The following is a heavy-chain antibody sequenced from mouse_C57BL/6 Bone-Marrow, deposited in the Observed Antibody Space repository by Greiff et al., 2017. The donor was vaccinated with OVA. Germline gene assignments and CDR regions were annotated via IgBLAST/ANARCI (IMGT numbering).Heavy chain of an antibody. CDR3: ARRDYGSSLDY. J-gene: IGHJ2*01. D-gene: IGHD1-1*01. Sequence: QVQLQQPGAELVRPGTSVKLSCKASGYTFTSYWMHWVKQRPGQGLEWIGVIDPSDSYTNYNQKFKGKATLTVDTSSSTAYMQLSSLTSEDSAVYYCARRDYGSSLDYWGKGTTLTVSS. CDR1: GYTFTSYW. V-gene: IGHV1-59*01. CDR2: IDPSDSYT.